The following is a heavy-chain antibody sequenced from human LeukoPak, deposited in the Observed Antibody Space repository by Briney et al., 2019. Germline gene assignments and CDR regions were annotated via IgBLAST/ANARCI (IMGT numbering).Heavy chain of an antibody. J-gene: IGHJ4*02. V-gene: IGHV3-30-3*01. Sequence: GGSLRLSCAASGFTFSSYAMHWVRQALGKGLEWVAVIPYDGSNKYYADSVKGRFTISRDNSKNTLYLQMNSLRAEDTAVYYCAKVWRYSYGYLDYWGQGTLVTVSS. CDR3: AKVWRYSYGYLDY. CDR1: GFTFSSYA. D-gene: IGHD5-18*01. CDR2: IPYDGSNK.